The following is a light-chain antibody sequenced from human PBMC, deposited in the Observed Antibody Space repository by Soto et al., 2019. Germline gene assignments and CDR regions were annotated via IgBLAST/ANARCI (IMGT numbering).Light chain of an antibody. CDR1: SSDVGAYNF. V-gene: IGLV2-14*03. CDR2: NVY. CDR3: SADTVSLAYV. Sequence: QSALTQPASVSGSPGQSITISCTGTSSDVGAYNFVSWHQQHPGKAPKLMIFNVYDRPSGISYRFSGSKSGNTASLTISGRQGDDAADYSCSADTVSLAYVFGTGPKLTVL. J-gene: IGLJ1*01.